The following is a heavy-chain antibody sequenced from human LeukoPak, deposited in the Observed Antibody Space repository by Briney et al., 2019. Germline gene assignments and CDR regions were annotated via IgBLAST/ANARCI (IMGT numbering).Heavy chain of an antibody. J-gene: IGHJ4*02. Sequence: GGSLRLSCAASGFTFSSYGMRWVRQAPGKGLEWVAVIWYDGSNKYYADSVKGRFTISRDNSKNTLYLQMNSLRAEDTAVYYCARHYYDSSGYYYHDYWGQGTLVTVSS. CDR2: IWYDGSNK. D-gene: IGHD3-22*01. CDR1: GFTFSSYG. CDR3: ARHYYDSSGYYYHDY. V-gene: IGHV3-33*01.